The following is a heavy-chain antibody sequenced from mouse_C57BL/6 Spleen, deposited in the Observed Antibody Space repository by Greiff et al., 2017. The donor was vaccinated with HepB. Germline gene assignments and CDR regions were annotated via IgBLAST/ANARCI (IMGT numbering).Heavy chain of an antibody. Sequence: VQLKESGPELVKPGASVKISCKASGYAFSSSWMNWVKQRPGKGLEWIGRIYPGDGDTNYNGKFKGKATLTADKSSSTAYMQLSSLTSEDSAVYFCARPTGYWYFDVWGTGTTVTVSS. D-gene: IGHD4-1*02. CDR3: ARPTGYWYFDV. CDR2: IYPGDGDT. V-gene: IGHV1-82*01. CDR1: GYAFSSSW. J-gene: IGHJ1*03.